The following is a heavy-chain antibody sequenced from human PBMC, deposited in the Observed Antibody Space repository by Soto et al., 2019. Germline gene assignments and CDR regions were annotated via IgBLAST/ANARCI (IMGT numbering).Heavy chain of an antibody. D-gene: IGHD3-10*01. CDR3: ARGYGVRGVITSYYYYYGMDV. J-gene: IGHJ6*02. CDR1: GGSFRGYY. V-gene: IGHV4-34*01. Sequence: SETLSLICAVYGGSFRGYYWSWIRQPPGKGLEWIGEINYSGSTNYNPSLKSRVTISVDTSKNQFSLKLSSGTAADTAVYYCARGYGVRGVITSYYYYYGMDVWGQGTTVTVSS. CDR2: INYSGST.